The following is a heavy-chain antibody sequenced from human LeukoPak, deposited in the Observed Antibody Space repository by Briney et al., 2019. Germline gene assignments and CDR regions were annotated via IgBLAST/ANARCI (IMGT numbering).Heavy chain of an antibody. J-gene: IGHJ4*02. V-gene: IGHV3-30*02. CDR3: AKDPDFSADY. CDR1: GFTFSSYG. Sequence: GGSLRLSCAASGFTFSSYGVHWVRQAPGKGLEWVAFIRYDGSNKYYADSVKGRFTISRDNSKNTLYLQMNSLRAEDTAVYYCAKDPDFSADYWGQGTLVTVSS. D-gene: IGHD3/OR15-3a*01. CDR2: IRYDGSNK.